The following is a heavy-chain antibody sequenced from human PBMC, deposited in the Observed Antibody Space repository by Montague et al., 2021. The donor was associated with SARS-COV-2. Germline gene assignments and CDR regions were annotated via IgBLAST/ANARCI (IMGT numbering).Heavy chain of an antibody. D-gene: IGHD2-2*01. V-gene: IGHV4-34*01. Sequence: SETLSLTCAVYGGSFSGYYWSWIRQPPGKGLEWIGEINHSGSTNSNPSLKSRVTISVDTSKNKFSLKLSSVTAADTAVYYCTREGYQVLWSDYYYYGMDVWGQGTTVTVSS. CDR1: GGSFSGYY. J-gene: IGHJ6*02. CDR3: TREGYQVLWSDYYYYGMDV. CDR2: INHSGST.